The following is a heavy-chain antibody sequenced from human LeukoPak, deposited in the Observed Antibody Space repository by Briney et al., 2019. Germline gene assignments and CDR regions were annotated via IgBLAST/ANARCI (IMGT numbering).Heavy chain of an antibody. V-gene: IGHV3-11*05. J-gene: IGHJ3*02. CDR3: ARGVGIAAAGTDAFDI. D-gene: IGHD6-13*01. CDR1: GFTFSDYY. CDR2: ISSSSSSYT. Sequence: GGALTLSCPASGFTFSDYYMSWLRQAPGKGLEGVSYISSSSSSYTNYADSVKGRFTISRDNAKNSLYLQMNSLRAEDTAVYYCARGVGIAAAGTDAFDIWGQGTMVTVSS.